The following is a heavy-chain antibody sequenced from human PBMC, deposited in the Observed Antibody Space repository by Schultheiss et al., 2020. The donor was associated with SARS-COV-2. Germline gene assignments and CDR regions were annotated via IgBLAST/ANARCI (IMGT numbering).Heavy chain of an antibody. CDR2: IYPGDSDS. D-gene: IGHD3/OR15-3a*01. V-gene: IGHV5-51*01. Sequence: KVSCKASGYTFSSYWIGWVRQMPGKGLEWLGIIYPGDSDSRYRPSFQGRVTISADKSISTAYLQWSSLKASDTAIYYCARGGTGSYADYWGQGTLVTVSS. CDR3: ARGGTGSYADY. J-gene: IGHJ4*02. CDR1: GYTFSSYW.